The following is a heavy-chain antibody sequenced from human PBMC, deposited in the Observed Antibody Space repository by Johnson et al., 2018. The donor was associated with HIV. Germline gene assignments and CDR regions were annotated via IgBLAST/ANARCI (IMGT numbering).Heavy chain of an antibody. CDR3: AKDWARIAAAQFDI. J-gene: IGHJ3*02. CDR2: ISYDGSNT. V-gene: IGHV3-30*04. Sequence: QEQLVESGGRLVQPGRSLRLSCAASGFTFSSYAMHWVRQAPGKGLEWVAVISYDGSNTYYADSVKGRFTISRDNSKNTLYLQMNSLRAEDTAVYYCAKDWARIAAAQFDIWGQGTMVTVSS. D-gene: IGHD6-13*01. CDR1: GFTFSSYA.